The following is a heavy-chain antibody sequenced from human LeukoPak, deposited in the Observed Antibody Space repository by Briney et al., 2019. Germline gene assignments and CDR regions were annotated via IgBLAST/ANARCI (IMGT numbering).Heavy chain of an antibody. Sequence: ASVKVSCKVSGYTLTEISMHLVRQAPGKGLEWMGGFDPEDGETIYAQKFQGRVTMTEDTSTDTAYMELSSLRSEDTAVYYCAIDIYSGSPGSRQHWGQGTLVTVSS. CDR1: GYTLTEIS. D-gene: IGHD1-26*01. CDR2: FDPEDGET. V-gene: IGHV1-24*01. CDR3: AIDIYSGSPGSRQH. J-gene: IGHJ1*01.